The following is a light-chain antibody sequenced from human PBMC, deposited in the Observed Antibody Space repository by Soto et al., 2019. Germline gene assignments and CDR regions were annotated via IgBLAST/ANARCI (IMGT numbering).Light chain of an antibody. J-gene: IGKJ5*01. V-gene: IGKV3-11*01. CDR2: DAY. CDR3: QQRHMWPIT. CDR1: QSFRGL. Sequence: EFVLSQSLVTLSLSPGEKATLSCRASQSFRGLLAWYQQKPGQAPRLLIYDAYNRATGIPPRFSGSGSGTDFTLTISSLEPEDSAVYYCQQRHMWPITFGQGTRLEIK.